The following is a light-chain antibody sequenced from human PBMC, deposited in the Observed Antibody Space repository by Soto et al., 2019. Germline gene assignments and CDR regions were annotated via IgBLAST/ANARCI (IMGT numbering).Light chain of an antibody. CDR1: QSISDT. CDR3: QQYNNRPWT. J-gene: IGKJ1*01. Sequence: EIVMTKSPATLSVSPGGRATLSCRASQSISDTLAWYQQKPGQAPRLLIYSASRGATGFPARFSGSGSGTDFTLTISSLQSEDFAVYYCQQYNNRPWTFGQGTKVDIK. CDR2: SAS. V-gene: IGKV3-15*01.